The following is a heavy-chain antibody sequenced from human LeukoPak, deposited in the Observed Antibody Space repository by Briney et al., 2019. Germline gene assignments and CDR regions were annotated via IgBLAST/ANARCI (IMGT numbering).Heavy chain of an antibody. V-gene: IGHV4-31*03. CDR1: GGSISSGGYY. D-gene: IGHD3-22*01. Sequence: PSQTLSLTCTVSGGSISSGGYYWSWIRQHPGKGLEWIGYIYYSGSTYYNPSLKSRVTISVDTSKNQFSLKLSSVTAADTAVYYCARGGLNYYDSSGAQEYWGQGTLVTVSS. CDR2: IYYSGST. CDR3: ARGGLNYYDSSGAQEY. J-gene: IGHJ4*02.